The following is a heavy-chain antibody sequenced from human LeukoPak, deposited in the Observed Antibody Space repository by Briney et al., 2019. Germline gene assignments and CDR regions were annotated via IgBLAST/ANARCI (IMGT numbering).Heavy chain of an antibody. D-gene: IGHD3-10*01. Sequence: VASVKVSCKASGYTFTSYYMHWVRQAPGQGLEWMGIINPSGGSTSYAQKFQGRVTMTRDTSTSTVYMELSSLRSEDTAVYYCARDERDTMVRGVAVPYYYGMDVWGKGTTVTVSS. CDR3: ARDERDTMVRGVAVPYYYGMDV. V-gene: IGHV1-46*01. CDR1: GYTFTSYY. J-gene: IGHJ6*04. CDR2: INPSGGST.